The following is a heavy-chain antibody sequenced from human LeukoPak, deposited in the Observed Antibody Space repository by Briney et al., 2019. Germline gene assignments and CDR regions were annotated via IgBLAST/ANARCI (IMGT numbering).Heavy chain of an antibody. CDR3: ARIRWVPLFDY. D-gene: IGHD4-23*01. CDR2: IYYSGST. CDR1: GGSISSYY. Sequence: PSETLSLTCTVSGGSISSYYWSWIRQPPGKGLEWIGYIYYSGSTNYNPSLKSRVTISVDTSKNQFSLKLSSVTAADTAVYYCARIRWVPLFDYWGQGTLVTVSS. J-gene: IGHJ4*02. V-gene: IGHV4-59*01.